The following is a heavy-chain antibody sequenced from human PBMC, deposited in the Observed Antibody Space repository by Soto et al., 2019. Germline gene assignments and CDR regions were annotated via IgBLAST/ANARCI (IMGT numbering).Heavy chain of an antibody. J-gene: IGHJ6*02. CDR2: IIPIFGTA. D-gene: IGHD4-17*01. Sequence: ASVKVSCKASGGTFSSYAISWARQAPGQGLEWMGGIIPIFGTANYARKFQGRVTITADKSTSTAYMELSSLRSEDTAVYYCALTIAYADYVGGMDVWGQGTTVTVSS. CDR1: GGTFSSYA. CDR3: ALTIAYADYVGGMDV. V-gene: IGHV1-69*06.